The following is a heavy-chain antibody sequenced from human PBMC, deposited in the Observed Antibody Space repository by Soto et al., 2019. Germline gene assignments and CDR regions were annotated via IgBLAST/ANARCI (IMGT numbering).Heavy chain of an antibody. CDR1: GGSISSSSYY. CDR2: IYYSGST. J-gene: IGHJ4*02. D-gene: IGHD1-26*01. V-gene: IGHV4-39*01. CDR3: ARLLVGATTLDY. Sequence: QLQLQESGPGLVKPSETLSLTCTVSGGSISSSSYYWGWIRQPPGKGLEWIGSIYYSGSTYYNPSLKSRVTISVDTSKNQFSLKLSSVTAADTAVYYCARLLVGATTLDYWGQGTLVTVSS.